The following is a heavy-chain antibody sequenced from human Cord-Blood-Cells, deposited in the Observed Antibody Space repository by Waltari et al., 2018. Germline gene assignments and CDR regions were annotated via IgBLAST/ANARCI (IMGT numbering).Heavy chain of an antibody. Sequence: VLLVESGVGVVQPGRSLRLSCAASVFTFRSHGMHWVRQAQGKGLEWVAVISYDGSNKYYADSVKGRFTISRDNSKNTLYLQMNSLRAEDTAVYYCAKDVGGECYFDYWGQGTLVTVSS. CDR2: ISYDGSNK. CDR3: AKDVGGECYFDY. J-gene: IGHJ4*02. V-gene: IGHV3-30*18. CDR1: VFTFRSHG. D-gene: IGHD2-21*01.